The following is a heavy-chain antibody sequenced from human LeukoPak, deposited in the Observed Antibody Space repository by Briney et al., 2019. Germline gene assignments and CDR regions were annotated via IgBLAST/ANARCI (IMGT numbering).Heavy chain of an antibody. CDR3: ASSDYRLDYPFDA. Sequence: SETLSLTCGVSGASISRSSYYWAWIRQPPGKGLEWIGNIFYTGTVNYNPSLKSRVTISVDMSKNQFSLKLSSVTAADTAVYYCASSDYRLDYPFDAWGQGALVTVSS. CDR2: IFYTGTV. CDR1: GASISRSSYY. V-gene: IGHV4-39*01. D-gene: IGHD4-11*01. J-gene: IGHJ5*02.